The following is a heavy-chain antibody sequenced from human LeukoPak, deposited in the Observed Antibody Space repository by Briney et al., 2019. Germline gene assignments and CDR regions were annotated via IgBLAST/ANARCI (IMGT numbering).Heavy chain of an antibody. J-gene: IGHJ6*03. CDR2: INHSGST. CDR3: AREGYYYYYMDV. Sequence: SETLSLTRAVYGGSFSGYYWSWIRQPPGKGLEWIGEINHSGSTNYNPSLKSRVTISVDTSKNQFSLKLSSVTAADTAVYYCAREGYYYYYMDVWGKGTTVTVSS. V-gene: IGHV4-34*01. CDR1: GGSFSGYY.